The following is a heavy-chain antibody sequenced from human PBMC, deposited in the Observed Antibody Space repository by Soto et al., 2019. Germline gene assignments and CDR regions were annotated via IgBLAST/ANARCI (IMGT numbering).Heavy chain of an antibody. CDR3: ARGGVSNGWWSGGIDH. CDR1: GGSISSSNW. V-gene: IGHV4-4*02. J-gene: IGHJ4*02. D-gene: IGHD6-19*01. Sequence: SETLSLTCAVSGGSISSSNWWSWVRQPPGKGLEWIGEIYHSGSTNYNPSLKSRVTISVDKSKNQFSLKLSSVTAADTAMYYCARGGVSNGWWSGGIDHWGQGTLVTVSS. CDR2: IYHSGST.